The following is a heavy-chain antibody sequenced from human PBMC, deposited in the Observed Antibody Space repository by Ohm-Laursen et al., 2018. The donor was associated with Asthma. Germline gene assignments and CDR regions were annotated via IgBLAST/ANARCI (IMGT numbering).Heavy chain of an antibody. D-gene: IGHD3-9*01. CDR1: GGSIRRGGYY. Sequence: TLSLTCSVSGGSIRRGGYYWSWIRQHPGKGLEWIGYIYNSGSTYYNPSLKSRVTISIDTSKNQFSLKLSSVTAADTAVYYCAREDFDWPPGYCDYWGQGTLVTVSS. V-gene: IGHV4-31*03. CDR2: IYNSGST. J-gene: IGHJ4*02. CDR3: AREDFDWPPGYCDY.